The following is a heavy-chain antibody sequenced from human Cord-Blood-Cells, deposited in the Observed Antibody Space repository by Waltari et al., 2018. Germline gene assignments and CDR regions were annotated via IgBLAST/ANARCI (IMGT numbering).Heavy chain of an antibody. CDR1: GFTFSSYA. V-gene: IGHV3-30*04. CDR3: ARAPVRYYFDY. D-gene: IGHD3-22*01. Sequence: QVQLVESGGGVVQPGRSLRLSCAASGFTFSSYAMHGVRQAPGKGLEWVAVISYDGSNKYYADSVKGRFTISRDNSKNTLYLRMNSLRAEDTAVYYCARAPVRYYFDYWGQGTLVTVSS. CDR2: ISYDGSNK. J-gene: IGHJ4*02.